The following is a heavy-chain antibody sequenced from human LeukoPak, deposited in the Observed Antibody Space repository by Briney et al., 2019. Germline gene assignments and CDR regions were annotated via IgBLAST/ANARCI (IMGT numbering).Heavy chain of an antibody. D-gene: IGHD3-22*01. CDR2: IYYSGST. CDR3: ARSPYYYDSSGYYEY. J-gene: IGHJ4*02. Sequence: KPSETLSLTCTVSGGSISSYYWSWIRQPPGKGLEWIGYIYYSGSTNYNPSLKSRVTISVDTSKNQFSLKLSSVTAADTAVYYCARSPYYYDSSGYYEYWGQGTLVTVSS. V-gene: IGHV4-59*01. CDR1: GGSISSYY.